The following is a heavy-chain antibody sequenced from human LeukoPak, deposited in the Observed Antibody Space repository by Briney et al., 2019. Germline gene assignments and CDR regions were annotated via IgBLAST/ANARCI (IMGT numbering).Heavy chain of an antibody. D-gene: IGHD2/OR15-2a*01. CDR3: ATLNPDSTYYYYMDV. J-gene: IGHJ6*03. V-gene: IGHV1-69-2*01. CDR1: GYTFTDYY. Sequence: ASVKIYCKVSGYTFTDYYMHWVQQAPGKGHEWMGLVDPEDGETIYAEKFQGRVTITADTSTDTAYMELSSLRSEDTAVYYCATLNPDSTYYYYMDVWGKGTTVTVS. CDR2: VDPEDGET.